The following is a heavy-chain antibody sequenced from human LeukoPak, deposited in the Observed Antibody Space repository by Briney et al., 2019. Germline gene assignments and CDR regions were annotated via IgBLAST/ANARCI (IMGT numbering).Heavy chain of an antibody. D-gene: IGHD1-14*01. V-gene: IGHV4-4*07. J-gene: IGHJ6*03. CDR1: GGSISSYY. CDR2: FYSSENY. CDR3: ARGSGRYHYMDV. Sequence: PSETLSLTCTVSGGSISSYYWSWLRQPAGKALEWIGRFYSSENYNYIPSLKSRVTMSVDTSKNQFSLKLNSVIAADTAVYYCARGSGRYHYMDVWGKGTTVTVSS.